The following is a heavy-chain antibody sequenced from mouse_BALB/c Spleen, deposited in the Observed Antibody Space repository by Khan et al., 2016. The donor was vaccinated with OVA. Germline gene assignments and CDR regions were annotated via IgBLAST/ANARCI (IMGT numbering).Heavy chain of an antibody. CDR2: INTHSGVP. V-gene: IGHV9-4*02. CDR3: ERGGAAYYRSDGGAMEY. CDR1: GYTFTTAG. D-gene: IGHD2-12*01. Sequence: QIQLVQSGPELKKPGETVRISCKASGYTFTTAGMQWVQKMPGKGLKWIGWINTHSGVPKYAEDFKGRFAFTLDTSANTAYLQLTTLKNEDTATAFCERGGAAYYRSDGGAMEYWGQGTSVTVSS. J-gene: IGHJ4*01.